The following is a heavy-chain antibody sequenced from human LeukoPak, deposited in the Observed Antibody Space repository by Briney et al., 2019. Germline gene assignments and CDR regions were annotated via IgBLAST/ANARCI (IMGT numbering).Heavy chain of an antibody. CDR3: ARTQRWLQTLDY. D-gene: IGHD5-24*01. J-gene: IGHJ4*02. V-gene: IGHV1-69*05. Sequence: SVKVSCKASGGTFSSYAISWVRPAPGQGLEWMGGIIPIFGTANYAQKFQGRVTITTDESTSTAYMELSSLRSEDTAVYYCARTQRWLQTLDYWGQGTLVTVSS. CDR2: IIPIFGTA. CDR1: GGTFSSYA.